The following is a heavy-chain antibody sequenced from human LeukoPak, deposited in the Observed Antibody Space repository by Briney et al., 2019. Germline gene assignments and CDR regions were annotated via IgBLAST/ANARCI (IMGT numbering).Heavy chain of an antibody. CDR3: ARHPKVAATVYFDY. Sequence: SETLSLTCTVSGGSISSYYWSWIRQPPGEGLEGIGYIYTSGSTNYNPSLKRRGTISIETSKNQFSLNLSSVTAADTAVYYCARHPKVAATVYFDYWGQGTLVTVSS. CDR1: GGSISSYY. V-gene: IGHV4-4*09. CDR2: IYTSGST. D-gene: IGHD2-15*01. J-gene: IGHJ4*02.